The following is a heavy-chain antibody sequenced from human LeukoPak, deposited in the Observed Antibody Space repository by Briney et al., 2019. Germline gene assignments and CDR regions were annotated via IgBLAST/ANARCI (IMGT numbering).Heavy chain of an antibody. V-gene: IGHV1-18*01. CDR2: ISAYNGNT. CDR1: GYTFTSYG. D-gene: IGHD6-19*01. CDR3: ATADAGRAVAGSGDY. Sequence: GASVKVSCKASGYTFTSYGISWVRQAPGQGREWMGWISAYNGNTNYAQKLQGRVTMTRNTSISTAYMELSGLRSEDTAVYYCATADAGRAVAGSGDYWGQGTLVTVSS. J-gene: IGHJ4*02.